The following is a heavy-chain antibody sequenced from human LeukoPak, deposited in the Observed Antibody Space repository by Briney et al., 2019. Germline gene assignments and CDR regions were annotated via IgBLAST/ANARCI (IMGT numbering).Heavy chain of an antibody. CDR1: GFTVSSNY. J-gene: IGHJ6*02. Sequence: PGGSLRLSCAASGFTVSSNYMSWVRQAPGKGLEWVSVTYSGGSTYYADSVKGRFTISSDTSKNTLYLQMNSLRAEDTAVYYCARDRTDYYYGMDVWGQGTTVTVSS. CDR2: TYSGGST. CDR3: ARDRTDYYYGMDV. D-gene: IGHD4-17*01. V-gene: IGHV3-66*01.